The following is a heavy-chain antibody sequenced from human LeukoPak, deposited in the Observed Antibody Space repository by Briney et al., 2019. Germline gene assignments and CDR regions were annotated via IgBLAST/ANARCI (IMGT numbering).Heavy chain of an antibody. V-gene: IGHV1-46*01. J-gene: IGHJ4*02. CDR2: INPSGGST. CDR3: ARGGSGSYYDY. D-gene: IGHD3-10*01. CDR1: GYTFTSYY. Sequence: GASVKVSCKASGYTFTSYYMHWVGQAPGQGVEWMGIINPSGGSTSYAQKFQGRVTMTRDTSTSTVYMELSSLRSEDTAEYYCARGGSGSYYDYWGQGTLVTVSS.